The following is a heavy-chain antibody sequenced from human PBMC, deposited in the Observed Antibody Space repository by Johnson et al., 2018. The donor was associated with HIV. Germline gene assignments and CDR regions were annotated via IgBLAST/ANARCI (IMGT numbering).Heavy chain of an antibody. Sequence: QVQLVESGGGVVQPGRSLRLSCAASGFTFSNSAMHWVRQAPGKGLEWVAVISYVGTNEYYADSVKGRFTISRDNSKNTLYLQMNSLTAEDTAVYYCARGSSGSFDLWGRGTMVTVSS. CDR1: GFTFSNSA. J-gene: IGHJ3*01. D-gene: IGHD6-6*01. CDR3: ARGSSGSFDL. CDR2: ISYVGTNE. V-gene: IGHV3-30*04.